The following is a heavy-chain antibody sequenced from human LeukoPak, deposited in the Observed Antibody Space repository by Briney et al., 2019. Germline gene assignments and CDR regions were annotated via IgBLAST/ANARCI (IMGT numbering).Heavy chain of an antibody. CDR1: GFTFDDYA. V-gene: IGHV3-9*01. Sequence: GGSLRLSCATSGFTFDDYAMHWVRQAPGKGLEWVSGITWNSATIVYADSVKGRFTISRENAKNSLYLQMNSLRVGDTAVYYCVRGPYCSGGSCYGHFDHWGQGTLVTASS. D-gene: IGHD2-15*01. CDR2: ITWNSATI. J-gene: IGHJ4*02. CDR3: VRGPYCSGGSCYGHFDH.